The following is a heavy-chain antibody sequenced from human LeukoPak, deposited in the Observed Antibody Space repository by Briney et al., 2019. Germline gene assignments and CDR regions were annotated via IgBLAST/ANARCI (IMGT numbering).Heavy chain of an antibody. D-gene: IGHD2-21*02. CDR2: ISSSSSYI. Sequence: GGSLRLSCAASGFTFSSYSMNWVRQAPGKGLEWVSSISSSSSYIYYADSVKGRFTISRDNAKNSLYLQMNSLRAEDTAVYYCAREQTPRLYCGGDCYSIDYWGQGTLVTVSS. V-gene: IGHV3-21*01. J-gene: IGHJ4*02. CDR3: AREQTPRLYCGGDCYSIDY. CDR1: GFTFSSYS.